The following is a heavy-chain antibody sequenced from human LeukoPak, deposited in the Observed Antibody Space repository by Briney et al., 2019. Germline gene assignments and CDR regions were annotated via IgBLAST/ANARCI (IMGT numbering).Heavy chain of an antibody. CDR3: ASIDHHVDTATVTYHYYMDV. D-gene: IGHD5-18*01. CDR2: INPNSGGT. J-gene: IGHJ6*03. CDR1: GYTFTSYG. Sequence: ASVKVSCKASGYTFTSYGISWVRQAPGQGLEWMGWINPNSGGTNYAQKFQGRVTMTRDTSISTAYMELSRLRSDDTAVYYCASIDHHVDTATVTYHYYMDVWGKGTTVTVSS. V-gene: IGHV1-2*02.